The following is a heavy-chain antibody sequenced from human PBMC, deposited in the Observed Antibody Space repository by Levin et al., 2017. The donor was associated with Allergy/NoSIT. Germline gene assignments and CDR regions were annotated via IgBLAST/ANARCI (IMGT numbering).Heavy chain of an antibody. CDR2: INGDGSAT. V-gene: IGHV3-74*01. D-gene: IGHD2-2*01. Sequence: GESLKISCAGSGFTFSSSWMHWVRQAPGKGLDWVSRINGDGSATTYAASVKGRFTISRDNAKRTLFLQMDSLRADDTGIYYCTSALVPAGHFEKWGQGTLVTVSS. J-gene: IGHJ4*02. CDR1: GFTFSSSW. CDR3: TSALVPAGHFEK.